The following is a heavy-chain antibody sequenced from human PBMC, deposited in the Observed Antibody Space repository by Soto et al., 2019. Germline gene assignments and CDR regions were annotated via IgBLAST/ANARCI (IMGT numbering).Heavy chain of an antibody. V-gene: IGHV3-15*07. CDR3: TSDHGTAVNDY. Sequence: GGSLRLSCAASGFPLSNAWMNWVRQAPGKGLEWVGRSKTKDEGGTTDYAAPVKGRFSISRDDSKNTLYLQMKSLKTEDTAVYYCTSDHGTAVNDYWGQGTLVTVSS. CDR1: GFPLSNAW. CDR2: SKTKDEGGTT. D-gene: IGHD2-8*02. J-gene: IGHJ4*02.